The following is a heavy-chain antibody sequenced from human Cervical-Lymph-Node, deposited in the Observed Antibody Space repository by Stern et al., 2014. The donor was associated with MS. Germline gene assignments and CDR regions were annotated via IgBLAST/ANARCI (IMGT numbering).Heavy chain of an antibody. V-gene: IGHV2-5*01. CDR1: GFSLSTSGVG. J-gene: IGHJ4*02. Sequence: SGPTLVKPTQTLTLTCTFSGFSLSTSGVGVGWIRQPPGKALEWLSFIFWNDDKRYSPSLKTRLTVTKDTFNKQEALTRTNMDPVDTATYYCAHIRPGYFDPLDYWGQGTLVTVSS. CDR3: AHIRPGYFDPLDY. CDR2: IFWNDDK. D-gene: IGHD2/OR15-2a*01.